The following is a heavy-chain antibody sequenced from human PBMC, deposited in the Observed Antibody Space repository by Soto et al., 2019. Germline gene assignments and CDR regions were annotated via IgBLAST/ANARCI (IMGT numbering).Heavy chain of an antibody. CDR3: VPLCRYFSTTTPR. V-gene: IGHV3-23*01. D-gene: IGHD2-2*01. J-gene: IGHJ4*02. Sequence: EVQLLESGGGLVQPGGSLRLSCAASGFTFSTYAMSWVRQAPRKGLEWVSAISGNGGDYTYYADSVKGRFTISRDNSKNTLYLQMKSLGTEAPAVSYCVPLCRYFSTTTPRRGQGTLVTVSS. CDR1: GFTFSTYA. CDR2: ISGNGGDYT.